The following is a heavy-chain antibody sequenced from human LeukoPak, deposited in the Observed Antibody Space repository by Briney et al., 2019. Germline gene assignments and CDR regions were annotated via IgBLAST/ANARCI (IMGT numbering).Heavy chain of an antibody. CDR1: AFTFSSYA. CDR3: AKHGRASAVAGTWSY. D-gene: IGHD6-19*01. CDR2: ISGSGGST. Sequence: KAGGSLRLSCGASAFTFSSYAMSWVRQAPGKGLEWVSAISGSGGSTYYADSVKGRFTISRDNSKNTLYLQMNSLRAEDTAVYYCAKHGRASAVAGTWSYWGQGTLVTVSS. V-gene: IGHV3-23*01. J-gene: IGHJ4*02.